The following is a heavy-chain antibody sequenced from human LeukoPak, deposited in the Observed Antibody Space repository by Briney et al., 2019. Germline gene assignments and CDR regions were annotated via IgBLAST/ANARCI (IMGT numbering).Heavy chain of an antibody. J-gene: IGHJ5*02. CDR1: GGSFSGYY. V-gene: IGHV4-34*01. CDR2: INHSGST. D-gene: IGHD3-22*01. CDR3: ARGPEYYYDSSGSTRGRFDP. Sequence: SETLSLTCAVYGGSFSGYYWSWIRQPPGKGLEWIGEINHSGSTNYNPSLKSRVTISVDTSKNQFSLKLSSVTAADTAVYYCARGPEYYYDSSGSTRGRFDPWGQGTLVTVSS.